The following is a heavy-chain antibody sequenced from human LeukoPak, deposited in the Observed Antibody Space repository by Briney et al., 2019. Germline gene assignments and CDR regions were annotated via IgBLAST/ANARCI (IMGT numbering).Heavy chain of an antibody. J-gene: IGHJ4*02. D-gene: IGHD5-18*01. Sequence: GGSLRLSCAASGFTFSSYWMSWVRQAPGKGLEWVANIKQDGSEKYYVDSVKGRFTISRDKAKNSLYLQMNSLRAEDTAVYYCARVGGYSYGYFDYWGQGTLVTVSS. V-gene: IGHV3-7*01. CDR2: IKQDGSEK. CDR1: GFTFSSYW. CDR3: ARVGGYSYGYFDY.